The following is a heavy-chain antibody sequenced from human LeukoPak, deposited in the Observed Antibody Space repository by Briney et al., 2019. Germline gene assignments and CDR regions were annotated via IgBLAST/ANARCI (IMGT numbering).Heavy chain of an antibody. CDR2: ISSSGSTI. CDR1: GFTFSSYE. CDR3: ARSMDYDRNDAFDI. V-gene: IGHV3-48*03. Sequence: PGGSLRLSCAASGFTFSSYEMNWVRQAPGKGLEWVSYISSSGSTIYYADSVKGRFTISRDNAKNSLYLQMNSLRAEDTAVYYCARSMDYDRNDAFDIWGQGTMVTVSS. J-gene: IGHJ3*02. D-gene: IGHD1-14*01.